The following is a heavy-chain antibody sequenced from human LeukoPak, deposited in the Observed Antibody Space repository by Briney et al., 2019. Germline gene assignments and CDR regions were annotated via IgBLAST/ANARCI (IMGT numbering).Heavy chain of an antibody. CDR2: ISYDGSNK. D-gene: IGHD3-22*01. V-gene: IGHV3-30*04. CDR3: ARMRYYYDSSGYYYDRHRFYDY. J-gene: IGHJ4*02. Sequence: GGSLRLSCAASGFTFSSYAMHWVRQAPGKGLEWVAVISYDGSNKYYADSVKGRFTISRDNSKNTLYLQMNSLRAEDTAVYYCARMRYYYDSSGYYYDRHRFYDYWGQGTLVTVSS. CDR1: GFTFSSYA.